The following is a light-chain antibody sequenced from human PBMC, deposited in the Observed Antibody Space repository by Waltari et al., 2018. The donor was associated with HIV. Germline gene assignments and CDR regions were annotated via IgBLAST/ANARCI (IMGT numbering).Light chain of an antibody. CDR3: QQYGSSTIT. CDR1: QSVSSNS. V-gene: IGKV3-20*01. J-gene: IGKJ5*01. Sequence: DIVLTQSPGTLSLSPGERAALSCRPSQSVSSNSLAWYQVKPGQAPRLFIYGASRRATGIPDRFSGSGSGTDFTLTISRLEPEDSAVYYCQQYGSSTITFGQGTRLEIK. CDR2: GAS.